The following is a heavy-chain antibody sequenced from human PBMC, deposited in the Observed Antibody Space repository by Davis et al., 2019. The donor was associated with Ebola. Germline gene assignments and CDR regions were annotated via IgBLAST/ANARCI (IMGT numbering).Heavy chain of an antibody. CDR3: TRRRHYDFWSGSDY. Sequence: GGSLRLSCTASGFTFGDYAMSWFRQAPGKGLEWVGFIRSNAYGGTTEYAASVKGRFTISRDDSKSIAYLQMNSLKTEDTAVYYCTRRRHYDFWSGSDYWGQGTLVTVSS. CDR1: GFTFGDYA. D-gene: IGHD3-3*01. CDR2: IRSNAYGGTT. J-gene: IGHJ4*02. V-gene: IGHV3-49*03.